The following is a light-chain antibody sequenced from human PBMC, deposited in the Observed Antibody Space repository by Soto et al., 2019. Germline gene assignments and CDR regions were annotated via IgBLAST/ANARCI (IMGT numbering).Light chain of an antibody. J-gene: IGKJ1*01. Sequence: DIQMTQSPSTLSASVGDRVTVTCRASQSISSWLAWYQQRPGKAPKLLIHKASSLETGIPSRFSGSGSGTEFTLTISSLQPYDSATYYCQQYDISPWTFGQGTKVEIK. CDR2: KAS. CDR3: QQYDISPWT. V-gene: IGKV1-5*03. CDR1: QSISSW.